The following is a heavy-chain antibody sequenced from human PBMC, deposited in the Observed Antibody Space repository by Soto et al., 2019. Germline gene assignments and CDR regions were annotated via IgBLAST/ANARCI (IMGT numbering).Heavy chain of an antibody. CDR3: ARFSSQPLLYDIDY. CDR1: GYTFTSYD. CDR2: MNPNSGYT. D-gene: IGHD3-9*01. V-gene: IGHV1-8*01. Sequence: GVPVKVSCKASGYTFTSYDINWVRQATGQELEWMGGMNPNSGYTAYAQKFQGRVTMTRNTSTSTAYMDLSSLRSDDTAVYYCARFSSQPLLYDIDYWGQVTLGAVSS. J-gene: IGHJ4*02.